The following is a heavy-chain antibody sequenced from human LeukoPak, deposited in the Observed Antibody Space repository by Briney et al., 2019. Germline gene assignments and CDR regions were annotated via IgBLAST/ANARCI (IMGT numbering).Heavy chain of an antibody. CDR2: INPNSGNA. J-gene: IGHJ6*03. D-gene: IGHD1-26*01. V-gene: IGHV1-8*01. CDR3: ARALAWGGSSYSYYYMDV. Sequence: ASVKVSCKASGYTFSDHDINWVRQATGQGLEWMGWINPNSGNAGYAQKFQGRVTMTRNTSISTAYMELSSLRSEDTAVYYCARALAWGGSSYSYYYMDVWDKGTTVTVSS. CDR1: GYTFSDHD.